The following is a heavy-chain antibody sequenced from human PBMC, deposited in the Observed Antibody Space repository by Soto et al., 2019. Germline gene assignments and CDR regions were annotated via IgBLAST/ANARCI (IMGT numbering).Heavy chain of an antibody. Sequence: GASVKVSCKASGGTFSSYTISWVRQAPGQGLEWMGRIIPILGIANYAQKFQGRVTITADKSTSTAYMELSSLRSGDTAVYYCARDHPTAPDIVVVPAAIFPYNWFDPWGQGTLVTVSS. CDR1: GGTFSSYT. V-gene: IGHV1-69*04. CDR3: ARDHPTAPDIVVVPAAIFPYNWFDP. CDR2: IIPILGIA. J-gene: IGHJ5*02. D-gene: IGHD2-2*01.